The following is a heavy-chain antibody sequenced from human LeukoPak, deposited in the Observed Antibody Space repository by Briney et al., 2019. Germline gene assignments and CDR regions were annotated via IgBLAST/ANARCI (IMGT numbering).Heavy chain of an antibody. J-gene: IGHJ4*02. Sequence: TNYNPSLKSRVTISVDTSKNQFSLKLSSVTAADTAVYYCAREDSSGWYWGFDYWGQGTLVTVSS. V-gene: IGHV4-39*07. D-gene: IGHD6-19*01. CDR3: AREDSSGWYWGFDY. CDR2: T.